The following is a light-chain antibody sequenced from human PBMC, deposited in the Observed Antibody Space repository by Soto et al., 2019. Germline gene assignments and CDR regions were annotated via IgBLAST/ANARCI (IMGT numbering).Light chain of an antibody. CDR3: TSYTPISTYV. CDR2: ADS. CDR1: SSDVGNYDY. V-gene: IGLV2-14*01. Sequence: QSALTQPASVSGSPGQSITISCTGTSSDVGNYDYVSWYQQYPGKAPRLMIYADSRRPSGISDRFSGSKSGNTASLTISGLQAEDEADYYCTSYTPISTYVFGTGTKLTVL. J-gene: IGLJ1*01.